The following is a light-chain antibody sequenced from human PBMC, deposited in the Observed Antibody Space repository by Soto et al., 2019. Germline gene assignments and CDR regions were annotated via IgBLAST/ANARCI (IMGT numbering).Light chain of an antibody. V-gene: IGKV1-5*03. CDR3: QQYSTYTPRT. J-gene: IGKJ1*01. Sequence: DIQMTQSPSTLSASVGDRVTITCRASQSLNNYLAWYQQKPGKAPKILIYKASSLESGVPSRFSGSGSGTEFTLTISSLQPDDFATYYCQQYSTYTPRTFGQGTKVEIK. CDR2: KAS. CDR1: QSLNNY.